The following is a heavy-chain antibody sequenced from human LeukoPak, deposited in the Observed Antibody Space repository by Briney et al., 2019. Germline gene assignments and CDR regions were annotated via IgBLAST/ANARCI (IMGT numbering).Heavy chain of an antibody. CDR3: ARHPELYFFDY. CDR2: IYYSGST. CDR1: GGSISSYY. V-gene: IGHV4-59*08. Sequence: SETLSLTCTVSGGSISSYYWSWIRQPPGKGLEWIGYIYYSGSTNYNPSLKSRVTISADTSKNQVSLTLSSVTAADTAVYYCARHPELYFFDYWGQGTLVTVSS. D-gene: IGHD3-10*01. J-gene: IGHJ4*02.